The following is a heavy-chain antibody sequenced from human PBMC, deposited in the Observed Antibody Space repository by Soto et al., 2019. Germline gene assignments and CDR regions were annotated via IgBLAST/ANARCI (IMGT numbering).Heavy chain of an antibody. CDR2: IYHSGNTY. V-gene: IGHV4-59*08. J-gene: IGHJ4*02. Sequence: SETLSLTCNVSGGSISSYYWSWIRQPPGRGLEWIGCIYHSGNTYYYNPSLKSRVTISIDTSKNQFSLKLRSVTAADTAVYYCASLGFPGIAVAGNFDYWGQGTLVTVSS. CDR1: GGSISSYY. D-gene: IGHD6-19*01. CDR3: ASLGFPGIAVAGNFDY.